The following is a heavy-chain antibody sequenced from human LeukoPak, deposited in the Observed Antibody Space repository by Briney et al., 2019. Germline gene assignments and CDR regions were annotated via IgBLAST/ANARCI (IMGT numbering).Heavy chain of an antibody. CDR1: GGSIGGYY. CDR3: ARIYGGYADL. D-gene: IGHD4-17*01. CDR2: IYYSGST. J-gene: IGHJ5*02. Sequence: SETLSLTCTVSGGSIGGYYWSWIRQPPGKGLEWIGYIYYSGSTNYNPSLKSRVTISVDTSKKQFSLKLSSVTAADTAVYYCARIYGGYADLWGQGTLVTVSS. V-gene: IGHV4-59*01.